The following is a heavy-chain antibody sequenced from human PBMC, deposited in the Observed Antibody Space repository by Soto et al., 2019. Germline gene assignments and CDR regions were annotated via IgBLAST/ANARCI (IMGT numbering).Heavy chain of an antibody. Sequence: GESLKISCAASGFTFSSYWMSWVRQAPGKGLEWVANIKQDGSEKYYVDSVKGRFTISRDNAKNSLYLQMNSLRAEDTAVYYCARCYSNYVRGYYMDVWGKGTTVTVSS. D-gene: IGHD4-4*01. CDR2: IKQDGSEK. CDR1: GFTFSSYW. CDR3: ARCYSNYVRGYYMDV. J-gene: IGHJ6*03. V-gene: IGHV3-7*01.